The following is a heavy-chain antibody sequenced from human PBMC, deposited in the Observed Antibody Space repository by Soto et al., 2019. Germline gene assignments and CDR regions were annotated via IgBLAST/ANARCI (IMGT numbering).Heavy chain of an antibody. D-gene: IGHD1-26*01. V-gene: IGHV3-64D*09. Sequence: GGSLRLSCSASGFTFSSYAMHWVRQAPGKGLEYVSAISSNGGSTYHADSVKGRFTISRDNAKNTLCLQMSSLRAEDTAVYYCVKVSSGSNHDYWGQGTLVTVSS. CDR2: ISSNGGST. CDR3: VKVSSGSNHDY. J-gene: IGHJ4*02. CDR1: GFTFSSYA.